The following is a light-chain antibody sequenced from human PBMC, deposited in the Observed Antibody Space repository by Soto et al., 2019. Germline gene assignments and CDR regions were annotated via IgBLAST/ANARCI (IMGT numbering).Light chain of an antibody. CDR3: QQYNSYSPT. CDR2: KAS. J-gene: IGKJ1*01. Sequence: DIQMTQSPSTLSASVGDSVTLTCRATEVISNWLAWYQQKPGKAPNLLVYKASSLQSGVPSRFSGSGSGTDFTLTISSLHPDDFATYYCQQYNSYSPTFGQGTRVEIK. CDR1: EVISNW. V-gene: IGKV1-5*03.